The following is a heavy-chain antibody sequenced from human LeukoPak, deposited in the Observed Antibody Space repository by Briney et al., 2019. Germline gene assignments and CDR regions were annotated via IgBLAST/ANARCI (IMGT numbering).Heavy chain of an antibody. CDR3: ARERVDNPNWFDP. CDR2: FGTISHSGST. J-gene: IGHJ5*02. Sequence: PSETLSLTCDVSGYSISSGFYWAWLRQSPGKGLEWIGSFGTISHSGSTYYNPSLKSRVSISVDTSKNQFSLRLSSVTAADTAVYYCARERVDNPNWFDPWGQGTLVIVSS. D-gene: IGHD5-12*01. V-gene: IGHV4-38-2*02. CDR1: GYSISSGFY.